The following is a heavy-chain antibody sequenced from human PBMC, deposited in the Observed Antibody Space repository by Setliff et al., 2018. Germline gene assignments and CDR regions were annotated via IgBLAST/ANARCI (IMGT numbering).Heavy chain of an antibody. V-gene: IGHV1-2*02. J-gene: IGHJ4*02. D-gene: IGHD3-16*01. Sequence: ASVKVSCKTSGYPFVGYYIYWMRQAPGQGPEWMGWIDPKSGRTKYAVKFQGRVTMTRDTSINTIYMEVSSLTSDDMAMYYCAKQGDLAFDYWGQGTQVTVSS. CDR3: AKQGDLAFDY. CDR2: IDPKSGRT. CDR1: GYPFVGYY.